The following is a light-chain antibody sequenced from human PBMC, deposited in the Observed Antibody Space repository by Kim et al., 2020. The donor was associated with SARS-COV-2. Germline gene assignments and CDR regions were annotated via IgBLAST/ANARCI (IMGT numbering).Light chain of an antibody. J-gene: IGLJ2*01. CDR2: DVS. CDR3: SSYTSGSTVV. CDR1: SSDVGGYNY. V-gene: IGLV2-14*03. Sequence: GQSLTISCTGTSSDVGGYNYVSWFQQHPGKTPKLMIYDVSDRPSGVSNRFSGSKSGNADSLTISGLQAEDEADYYCSSYTSGSTVVFGGGTQLTVL.